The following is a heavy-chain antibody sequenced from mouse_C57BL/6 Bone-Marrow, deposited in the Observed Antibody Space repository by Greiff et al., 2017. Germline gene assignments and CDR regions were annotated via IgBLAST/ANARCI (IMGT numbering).Heavy chain of an antibody. D-gene: IGHD1-1*01. CDR2: IYPRDGST. Sequence: QVQLQQSGPELVKPGASVKLSCKASGYTFTSYDINWVKQRPGQGLEWIGWIYPRDGSTKYNEKFKGKATLTVATSSSTAYMELQSLTSEDSAVFFCARLECDGSSGDWYFDVWGTGTTVTVSS. V-gene: IGHV1-85*01. J-gene: IGHJ1*03. CDR1: GYTFTSYD. CDR3: ARLECDGSSGDWYFDV.